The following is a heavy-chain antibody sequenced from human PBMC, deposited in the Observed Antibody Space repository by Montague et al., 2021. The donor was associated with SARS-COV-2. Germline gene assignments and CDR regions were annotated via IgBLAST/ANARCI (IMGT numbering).Heavy chain of an antibody. V-gene: IGHV4-39*07. Sequence: SETLSLTCTVSGGSISSSNYFWGWIRQPPGKGLEWIGSIYFGGGTYYNPSLKSRVTISVGTSKDHFSLKLTSVTAADTAVYYCARDVGKGFSGYETEGGFGYWGQGTPVTVSS. D-gene: IGHD5-12*01. CDR1: GGSISSSNYF. J-gene: IGHJ4*02. CDR3: ARDVGKGFSGYETEGGFGY. CDR2: IYFGGGT.